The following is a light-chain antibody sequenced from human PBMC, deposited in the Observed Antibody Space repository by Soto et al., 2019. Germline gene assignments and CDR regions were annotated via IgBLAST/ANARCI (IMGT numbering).Light chain of an antibody. V-gene: IGKV1-5*01. CDR3: QQYFTSPLT. CDR1: QSISSW. CDR2: DAS. Sequence: DLQMTQSPSTLSTSVGDRVTITCRASQSISSWLAWYQQKPGKSPNLLIYDASNLESGVPSRFSGSGSGTEFNLTISSLQPDDFATYYCQQYFTSPLTFGGGTKVEIK. J-gene: IGKJ4*01.